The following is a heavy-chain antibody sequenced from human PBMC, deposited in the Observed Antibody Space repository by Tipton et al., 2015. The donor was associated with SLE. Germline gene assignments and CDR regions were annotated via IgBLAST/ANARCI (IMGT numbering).Heavy chain of an antibody. CDR3: ARDHPVAGPFDY. D-gene: IGHD6-19*01. Sequence: LRLSCTVSGGSISNYYWSWIRPPAGKGLEWIGRIYTSGSTNYNPSLKSRVTMSVDTSKNQFSLKLSSVTAADTAVYYCARDHPVAGPFDYWGQGTLVTVSS. CDR1: GGSISNYY. J-gene: IGHJ4*02. CDR2: IYTSGST. V-gene: IGHV4-4*07.